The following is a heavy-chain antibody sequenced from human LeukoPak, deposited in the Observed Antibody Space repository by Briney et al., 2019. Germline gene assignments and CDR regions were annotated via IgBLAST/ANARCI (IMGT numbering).Heavy chain of an antibody. D-gene: IGHD3-10*01. CDR3: ARDQNYYGSGSYYNFYYYYGMDV. CDR2: IYHGGST. J-gene: IGHJ6*02. CDR1: GGSISSSNW. Sequence: SETLSLTCAVSGGSISSSNWWSWVRQPPGKGLEWIGEIYHGGSTNYNPSLKSRVTISVDKSKNQFSLKLSSVTAADTAVYYCARDQNYYGSGSYYNFYYYYGMDVWGQGTTVTVSS. V-gene: IGHV4-4*02.